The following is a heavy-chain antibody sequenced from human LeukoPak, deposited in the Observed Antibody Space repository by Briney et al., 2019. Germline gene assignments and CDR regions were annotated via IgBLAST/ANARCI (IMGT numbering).Heavy chain of an antibody. V-gene: IGHV3-74*01. CDR2: INSDGSST. CDR3: ARIEYYDSSGYDSGFDY. CDR1: GFTFSSYW. D-gene: IGHD3-22*01. J-gene: IGHJ4*02. Sequence: GGSLRLSCAASGFTFSSYWMHWVRQAPGKGLVWVSRINSDGSSTSYADSVKGRFTISRDNAKNTLYLQMNSLRAEDTAVYYCARIEYYDSSGYDSGFDYWGQGTLVTVSS.